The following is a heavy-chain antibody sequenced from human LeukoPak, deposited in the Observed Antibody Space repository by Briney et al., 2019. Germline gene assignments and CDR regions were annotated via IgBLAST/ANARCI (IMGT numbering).Heavy chain of an antibody. D-gene: IGHD3-16*02. J-gene: IGHJ3*02. CDR3: ASSKRGTYRFDAYDI. Sequence: PGGSLRLSCATSGFTSTTYWISWVRQAPGKGLEWVANIRKDGKEIDYVDSVKGRFTIYSDHAKRSINLQMSSLRVEDTAVYYCASSKRGTYRFDAYDIWGQGTMVTVSS. V-gene: IGHV3-7*01. CDR1: GFTSTTYW. CDR2: IRKDGKEI.